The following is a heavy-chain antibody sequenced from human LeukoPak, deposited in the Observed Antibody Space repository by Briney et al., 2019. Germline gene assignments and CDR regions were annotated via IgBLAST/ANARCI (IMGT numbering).Heavy chain of an antibody. CDR1: GFTFINYG. CDR3: ARDTYYDSSGYYRY. CDR2: ISSSGSTI. D-gene: IGHD3-22*01. Sequence: GGSLRLSCAASGFTFINYGMSWVRQAPGKGLEWVSYISSSGSTIYCADSVKGRFTISRDNAKNSLYLQMNSLRAEDTAVYYCARDTYYDSSGYYRYWGQGTLVTVSS. J-gene: IGHJ4*02. V-gene: IGHV3-48*04.